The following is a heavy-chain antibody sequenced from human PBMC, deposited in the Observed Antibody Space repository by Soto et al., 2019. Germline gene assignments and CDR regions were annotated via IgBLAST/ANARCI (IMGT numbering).Heavy chain of an antibody. CDR3: AHRHDLGGFDI. V-gene: IGHV2-5*01. CDR2: INWNDDK. J-gene: IGHJ3*02. D-gene: IGHD2-15*01. Sequence: QITLKEAGPTLVKPTQTLTLTCTFSGFSLNTRAVGVGWIRQPPGKALEWLALINWNDDKRYSPSLKDRLTITKDHSKNHVVLTMTNIDPVDTATYYCAHRHDLGGFDIWGQGTTVTVSS. CDR1: GFSLNTRAVG.